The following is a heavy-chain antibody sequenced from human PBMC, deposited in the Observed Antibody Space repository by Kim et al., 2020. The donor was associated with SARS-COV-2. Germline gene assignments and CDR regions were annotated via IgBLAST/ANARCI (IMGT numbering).Heavy chain of an antibody. CDR1: GYSFTSYI. V-gene: IGHV1-3*04. Sequence: ASVKVSCKASGYSFTSYIIHWVRQAPGQRLEWMGWINTGNGYTKYSQKFQGRVTITRDTSASTAYMELSSLRSEDSAVYYCARGVIAAADPWGQGTLVTVSS. CDR3: ARGVIAAADP. J-gene: IGHJ5*02. D-gene: IGHD6-13*01. CDR2: INTGNGYT.